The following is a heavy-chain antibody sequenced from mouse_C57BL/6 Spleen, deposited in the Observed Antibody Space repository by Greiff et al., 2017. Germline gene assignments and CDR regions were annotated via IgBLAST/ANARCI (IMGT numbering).Heavy chain of an antibody. CDR3: ARRGDDGGGY. Sequence: QVQLQQPGAELVKPGASVKLSCKASGYTFTSYWMQWVKQRPGQGLEWIGEIDPSDSYTNSNQKFKGKATLTVATSSSTAYMQLSSRTSEDSAGYYCARRGDDGGGYWGEGTTLTVSS. V-gene: IGHV1-50*01. J-gene: IGHJ2*01. CDR2: IDPSDSYT. D-gene: IGHD2-3*01. CDR1: GYTFTSYW.